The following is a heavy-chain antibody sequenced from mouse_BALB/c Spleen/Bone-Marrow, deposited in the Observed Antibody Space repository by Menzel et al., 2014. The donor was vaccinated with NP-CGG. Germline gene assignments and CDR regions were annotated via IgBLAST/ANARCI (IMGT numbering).Heavy chain of an antibody. J-gene: IGHJ1*01. CDR3: ARLNYYGNLFV. CDR2: INPESSTI. D-gene: IGHD1-1*01. Sequence: DVKLQESGGGLVQPGGSLKLSCAAPGFDFSRYWMSWVRQAPGKGLEWIGEINPESSTINYTPSLKDKFIISRDNAKNTLYLQMSKVRSEDTALYYCARLNYYGNLFVWGAGTTVTVSS. V-gene: IGHV4-1*02. CDR1: GFDFSRYW.